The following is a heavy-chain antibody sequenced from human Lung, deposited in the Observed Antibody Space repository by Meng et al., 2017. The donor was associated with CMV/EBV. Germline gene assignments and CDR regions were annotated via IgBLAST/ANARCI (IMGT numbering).Heavy chain of an antibody. CDR1: GYTFTGYY. Sequence: ASXXVSCKASGYTFTGYYMHWVRQAPGQGLEWMGWVNPNSGGTNYAQKFQGRVTMTRDTSISTAYMELSRLRSDDTAVYYCARVRWEDDYWAQGNRVTGSS. CDR2: VNPNSGGT. D-gene: IGHD1-26*01. V-gene: IGHV1-2*02. J-gene: IGHJ4*02. CDR3: ARVRWEDDY.